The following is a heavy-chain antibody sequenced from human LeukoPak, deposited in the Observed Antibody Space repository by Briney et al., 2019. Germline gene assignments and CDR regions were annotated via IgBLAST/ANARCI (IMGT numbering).Heavy chain of an antibody. V-gene: IGHV1-8*03. D-gene: IGHD5-12*01. CDR2: MNPNSGNT. CDR3: ATSYSGYDEGFDY. Sequence: ASVKVSCKASGYTFTSYDINWVRQATGQGLEWMGWMNPNSGNTGYAQKFQGRVTITRNTSISTAYMELSSLRSEDTAVYYCATSYSGYDEGFDYWGQGTLVTVSS. CDR1: GYTFTSYD. J-gene: IGHJ4*02.